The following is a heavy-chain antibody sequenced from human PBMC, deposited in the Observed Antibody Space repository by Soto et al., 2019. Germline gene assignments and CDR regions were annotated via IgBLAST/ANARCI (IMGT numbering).Heavy chain of an antibody. CDR3: ARGRDGDY. V-gene: IGHV1-18*01. CDR1: GYTFTSYG. Sequence: QVHLVQSGAEVKKPGASVKVSCKGSGYTFTSYGITWVRQAPGQGLEWVGWISAHNGNTDYAQKSQGRVTVTRNTSTRTAYMELRSLRSDDTAVYYCARGRDGDYWGQGALVTVSS. J-gene: IGHJ4*02. CDR2: ISAHNGNT. D-gene: IGHD6-6*01.